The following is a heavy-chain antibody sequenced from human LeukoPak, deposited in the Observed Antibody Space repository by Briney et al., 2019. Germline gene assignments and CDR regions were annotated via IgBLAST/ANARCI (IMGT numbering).Heavy chain of an antibody. CDR1: GFTFSSYE. Sequence: GGSLRLSCAASGFTFSSYEMNWVRQAPGKGLEWVSSISSGTSYIYYADSVKGRFTISRDNAKNSLYLQMDSLRAEDTAVYYCARDPTSSWETAFDIWGQGTMVTVSS. CDR2: ISSGTSYI. CDR3: ARDPTSSWETAFDI. D-gene: IGHD1-26*01. V-gene: IGHV3-21*01. J-gene: IGHJ3*02.